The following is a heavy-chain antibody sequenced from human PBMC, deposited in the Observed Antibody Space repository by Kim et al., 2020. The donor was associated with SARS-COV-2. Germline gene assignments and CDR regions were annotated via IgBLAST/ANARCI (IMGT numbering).Heavy chain of an antibody. V-gene: IGHV3-7*01. CDR3: ARKYGGESPY. J-gene: IGHJ4*02. D-gene: IGHD2-15*01. CDR2: K. Sequence: KNYVDSVKGRFTISRDKAKNSVDLQVNSLRGDDTGIYYCARKYGGESPYWGQGTLVTVSS.